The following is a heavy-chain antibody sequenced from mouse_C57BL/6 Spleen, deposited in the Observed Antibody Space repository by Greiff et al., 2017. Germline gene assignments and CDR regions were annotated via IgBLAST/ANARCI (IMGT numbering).Heavy chain of an antibody. V-gene: IGHV5-4*03. CDR1: GFTFSSYA. J-gene: IGHJ4*01. CDR2: ISDGGSYT. CDR3: ARAIYYDYDGYAMDY. D-gene: IGHD2-4*01. Sequence: EVKLMESGGGLVKPGGSLKLSCAASGFTFSSYAMSWVRQTPEKRLEWVATISDGGSYTYYPDNVKGRFTISRDNAKNNLYLQMSHLKSEDTAMYYCARAIYYDYDGYAMDYWGQGTSVTVSS.